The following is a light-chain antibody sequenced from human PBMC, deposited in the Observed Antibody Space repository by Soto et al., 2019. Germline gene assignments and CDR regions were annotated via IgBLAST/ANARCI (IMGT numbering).Light chain of an antibody. CDR1: SSDVGGYNY. V-gene: IGLV2-8*01. CDR2: EVS. CDR3: SSYARSNNSPVV. J-gene: IGLJ2*01. Sequence: QSALTQPPSASGSPGQSVTISCTGTSSDVGGYNYVSWYQQHPGKAPKLMIYEVSKRPSGVPDRFSGSKSGNTASLTVSGLQAEDEADYYCSSYARSNNSPVVYGGGTQLTVL.